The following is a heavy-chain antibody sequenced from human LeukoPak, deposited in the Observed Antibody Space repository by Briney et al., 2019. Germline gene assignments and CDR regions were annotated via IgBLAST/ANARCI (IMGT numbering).Heavy chain of an antibody. J-gene: IGHJ4*02. V-gene: IGHV1-58*01. CDR3: AARYSGYEKDY. Sequence: TSVKVSCKASGFTFTSSAVQWVRQARGQRLEWKGRIVVGSGNTNYAQKFQERVTITRDMSTSTAYMELSSLRSEDTAVYYCAARYSGYEKDYWGQGTLVTVSS. CDR1: GFTFTSSA. D-gene: IGHD5-12*01. CDR2: IVVGSGNT.